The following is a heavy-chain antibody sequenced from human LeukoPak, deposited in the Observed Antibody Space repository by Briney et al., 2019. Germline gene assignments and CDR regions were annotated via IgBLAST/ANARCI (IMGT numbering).Heavy chain of an antibody. CDR1: GFTFSSYG. Sequence: GGSLRLSCAASGFTFSSYGMHWVRQAPGKRLEWVAVIWYDGSNKYYADSVKGRFTISRDNSKNTLYLQMNSLRAEDTAVYYCARDGTDYDIDYWGQGTLVTVSS. J-gene: IGHJ4*02. CDR2: IWYDGSNK. D-gene: IGHD3-9*01. V-gene: IGHV3-33*01. CDR3: ARDGTDYDIDY.